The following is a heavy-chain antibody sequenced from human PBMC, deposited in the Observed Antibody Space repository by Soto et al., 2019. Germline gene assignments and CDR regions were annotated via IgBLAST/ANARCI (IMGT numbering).Heavy chain of an antibody. Sequence: EVQLVESGGGLVQPGGSLRLSCAASGFTLSSFWIHWFRQAPGKGLVWVSRINSDGSNTRYADSVRGRFTISRDNAKNTLYLQMNSLRAEDTAEYYCARDLVAKDAFDIWGQGTMVTVSS. CDR1: GFTLSSFW. D-gene: IGHD2-8*02. J-gene: IGHJ3*02. CDR2: INSDGSNT. V-gene: IGHV3-74*01. CDR3: ARDLVAKDAFDI.